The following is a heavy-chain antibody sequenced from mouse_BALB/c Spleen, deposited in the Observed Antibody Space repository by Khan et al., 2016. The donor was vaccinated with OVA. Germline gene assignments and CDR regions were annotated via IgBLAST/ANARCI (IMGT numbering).Heavy chain of an antibody. CDR3: ARGGFGSPFAY. V-gene: IGHV1-18*01. Sequence: VRLQQSGPELVKPGASVKIPCKASGYAFTDYNMDWVKQSHGKSLEWIGDITPNNGGTISNPNFKGKSTLTVDKSSNTAYMELRSLCSEDTAVYYCARGGFGSPFAYWGQGTLVTVSA. CDR2: ITPNNGGT. CDR1: GYAFTDYN. J-gene: IGHJ3*01. D-gene: IGHD1-1*01.